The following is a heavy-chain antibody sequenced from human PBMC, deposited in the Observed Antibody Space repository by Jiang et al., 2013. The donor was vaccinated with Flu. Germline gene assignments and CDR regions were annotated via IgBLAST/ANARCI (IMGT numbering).Heavy chain of an antibody. CDR2: INPNGGST. CDR1: GYSFTTYY. D-gene: IGHD6-6*01. Sequence: GAEVKKPGASVKISYKASGYSFTTYYMHWVRQAPGQGLEWMGMINPNGGSTRYAQKFQGRVTMTTETSTSTVYMELSTLRSEDTAVYYCARDRWYFSSPPFDQWGQGSLVTVSS. V-gene: IGHV1-46*01. J-gene: IGHJ4*02. CDR3: ARDRWYFSSPPFDQ.